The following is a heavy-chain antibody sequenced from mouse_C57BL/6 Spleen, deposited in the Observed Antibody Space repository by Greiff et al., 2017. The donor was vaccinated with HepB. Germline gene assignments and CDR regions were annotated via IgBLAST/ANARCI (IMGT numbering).Heavy chain of an antibody. J-gene: IGHJ4*01. D-gene: IGHD1-1*01. CDR3: ARYGYGSSYYYAMDY. Sequence: EVQLQQSGPELVKPGASVKISCKASGYTFTDYYMNWVKQSHGKSLEWIGDINPNNGGTSYNQKFKGKATLTVDKSSSTAYMELRSLTSEDSAVYYCARYGYGSSYYYAMDYWGQGTSVTVSS. CDR1: GYTFTDYY. V-gene: IGHV1-26*01. CDR2: INPNNGGT.